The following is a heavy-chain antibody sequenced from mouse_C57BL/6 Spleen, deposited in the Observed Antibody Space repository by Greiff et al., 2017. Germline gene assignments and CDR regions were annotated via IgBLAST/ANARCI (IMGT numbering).Heavy chain of an antibody. J-gene: IGHJ2*01. V-gene: IGHV14-1*01. D-gene: IGHD1-1*01. Sequence: VQLQQSGAELVRPGASVKLSCTASGFNIKDYYMHWVQQRPEQGLEWIGRIDPEDGDTEYAPKFQGKATMTADTSSNTAYLQLSSLTSEDTAVYYCTTLYYYGSLYYFDYWGQGTTLTVSS. CDR3: TTLYYYGSLYYFDY. CDR1: GFNIKDYY. CDR2: IDPEDGDT.